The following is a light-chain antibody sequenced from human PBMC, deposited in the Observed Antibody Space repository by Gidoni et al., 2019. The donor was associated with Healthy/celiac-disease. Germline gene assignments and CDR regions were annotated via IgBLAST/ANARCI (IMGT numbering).Light chain of an antibody. J-gene: IGKJ1*01. Sequence: EIVLTQSTATLSLSPGERATLSCRASQSVSSYLAWYPQKPGQAPRLLIYDASNRATGIPARFSGSGSGTDFTLTISSLEPEDFAVYYCQQRSNWPPWTFGQGTKVEIK. CDR2: DAS. V-gene: IGKV3-11*01. CDR1: QSVSSY. CDR3: QQRSNWPPWT.